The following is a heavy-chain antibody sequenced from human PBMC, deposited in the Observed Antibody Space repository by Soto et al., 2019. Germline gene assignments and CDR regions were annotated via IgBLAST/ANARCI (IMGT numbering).Heavy chain of an antibody. CDR1: GFRFLDYY. D-gene: IGHD3-22*01. Sequence: GGSLILSCAATGFRFLDYYMRWIRQAPGKGLEWISSISGGSSYTDYAESVKVRFTISRDDAKNSLYLQMNSLRAEDTAVYYCARDQLYYNDISGRPLNAFDVWGQGTMVTVSS. CDR3: ARDQLYYNDISGRPLNAFDV. V-gene: IGHV3-11*06. CDR2: ISGGSSYT. J-gene: IGHJ3*01.